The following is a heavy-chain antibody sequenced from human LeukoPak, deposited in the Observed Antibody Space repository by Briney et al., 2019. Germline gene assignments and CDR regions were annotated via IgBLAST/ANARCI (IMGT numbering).Heavy chain of an antibody. J-gene: IGHJ4*02. Sequence: PGESLKISCKGSGFSFTSYWIAWVRQMPGKGLEWMGIIYPGDSETRYNPAFQGQVTISADKSNATAYLQWSSLKASDTAIYYCTRRQWTAYAIGDYWGQGTLVTVSS. CDR3: TRRQWTAYAIGDY. CDR1: GFSFTSYW. D-gene: IGHD2-8*01. CDR2: IYPGDSET. V-gene: IGHV5-51*01.